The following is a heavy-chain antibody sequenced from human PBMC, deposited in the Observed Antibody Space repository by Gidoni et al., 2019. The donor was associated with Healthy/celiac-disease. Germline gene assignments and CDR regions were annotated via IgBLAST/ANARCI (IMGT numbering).Heavy chain of an antibody. CDR1: GFPSSSYA. D-gene: IGHD2-2*01. CDR3: AKDILRCSSTSCYEDYYYGMDV. J-gene: IGHJ6*02. CDR2: ISGSGGST. V-gene: IGHV3-23*01. Sequence: EVQLLESGGGLVQPGGSLILSCAASGFPSSSYAMSWVRQAPGKGLEWVSAISGSGGSTYYADSVKGRFTISRDNSKNTLYLQMNSLRAEDTAVYYCAKDILRCSSTSCYEDYYYGMDVWGQGTTVTVSS.